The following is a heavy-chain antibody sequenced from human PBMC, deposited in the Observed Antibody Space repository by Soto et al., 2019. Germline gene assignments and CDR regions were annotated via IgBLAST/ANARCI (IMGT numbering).Heavy chain of an antibody. V-gene: IGHV1-46*01. J-gene: IGHJ4*02. D-gene: IGHD3-3*01. Sequence: QVQLVQSGAEVMKPGASVKISCKTSGYTFTNNYINWVRQAPAQGLEWVGLINPNGASTTYAQTFQGRVTMTRDTSTSTVYMELSSLRSDDTAVYYCARVYGLVKHDDFWSGYYDYWGQGTLVTVSS. CDR2: INPNGAST. CDR1: GYTFTNNY. CDR3: ARVYGLVKHDDFWSGYYDY.